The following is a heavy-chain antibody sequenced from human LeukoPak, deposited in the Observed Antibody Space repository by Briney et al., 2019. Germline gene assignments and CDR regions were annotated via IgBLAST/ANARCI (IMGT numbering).Heavy chain of an antibody. CDR3: ASEYCSGGSCYWFDP. Sequence: PSETLSLTCTVSGGSISSYYWSWIRQPAGKGLEWIGRIYTSGSTNYNPSLKSRVTMSVDTSKNQFSLKLCSVTAADTAVYYCASEYCSGGSCYWFDPWGQGTLVTVSS. D-gene: IGHD2-15*01. J-gene: IGHJ5*02. CDR2: IYTSGST. CDR1: GGSISSYY. V-gene: IGHV4-4*07.